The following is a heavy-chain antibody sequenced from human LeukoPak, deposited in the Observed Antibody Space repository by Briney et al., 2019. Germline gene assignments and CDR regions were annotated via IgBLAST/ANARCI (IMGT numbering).Heavy chain of an antibody. D-gene: IGHD3-16*01. Sequence: SETLSLTCTVSGGSISSTSYYWGWIRQPPGKGLEWIGSIHYSGSTYYNPSLKSRVTISVDTSKNQFSLRLSSVTAADTAMYYCAHFRGGAFDFWGQGTMVTVSS. J-gene: IGHJ3*01. CDR1: GGSISSTSYY. CDR2: IHYSGST. CDR3: AHFRGGAFDF. V-gene: IGHV4-39*01.